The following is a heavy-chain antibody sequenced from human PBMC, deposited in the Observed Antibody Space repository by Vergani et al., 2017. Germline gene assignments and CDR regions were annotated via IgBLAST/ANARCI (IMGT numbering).Heavy chain of an antibody. V-gene: IGHV3-69-1*01. CDR3: ARDLLPGTLLLRAY. J-gene: IGHJ4*02. D-gene: IGHD1-7*01. CDR2: SASDRRT. CDR1: GFNFRDAW. Sequence: EVHLVESGGGWVKPGGSLTVSCVTSGFNFRDAWFNWVRQAPGKGLEWVSTLSASDRRTHYADSVKGRFTISRDNAKNSLYLQMNNLRVEDTAVYYCARDLLPGTLLLRAYWGQGTLISVSS.